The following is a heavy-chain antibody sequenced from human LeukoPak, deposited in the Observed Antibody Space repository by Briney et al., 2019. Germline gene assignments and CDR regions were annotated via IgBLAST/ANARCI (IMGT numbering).Heavy chain of an antibody. Sequence: SETLSLTCTVSGGSISSYYWSWIRQPPGKGLEWIGYIYYSGSTNYNPSLKSRVTISVDTSKNQFSLKLSSVTAADTAVYYCASSGYYGYYFDYWGQGTLVTVSS. V-gene: IGHV4-59*01. CDR1: GGSISSYY. CDR3: ASSGYYGYYFDY. D-gene: IGHD3-22*01. CDR2: IYYSGST. J-gene: IGHJ4*02.